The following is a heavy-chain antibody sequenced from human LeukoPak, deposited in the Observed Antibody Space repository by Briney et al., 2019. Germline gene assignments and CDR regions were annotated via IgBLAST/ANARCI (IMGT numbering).Heavy chain of an antibody. CDR3: ARELLNNDAFDI. J-gene: IGHJ3*02. Sequence: PGGSLRLSCAASGFTFSSYSMNWVRQAPGKGLEWVSYISSSSSTIYYADSVKGRFTISRDNAKNSLYLHMNSLRAEDTAVYYCARELLNNDAFDIWGQGTMVTVSS. D-gene: IGHD3-10*01. CDR1: GFTFSSYS. V-gene: IGHV3-48*01. CDR2: ISSSSSTI.